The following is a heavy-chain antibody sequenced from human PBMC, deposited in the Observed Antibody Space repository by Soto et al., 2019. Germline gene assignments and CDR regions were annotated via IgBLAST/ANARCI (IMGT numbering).Heavy chain of an antibody. Sequence: QPQLQESGPGLVKPSETLSLTCTVSGYSISTTCYYWGWIRQPPGKGPEWIGDIYNNGNTYYNPSLRCRAAISIDTSKNQFSLKLSFVTAADTALYYCARHAPSFDYWSQGTLVTVSS. J-gene: IGHJ4*02. CDR2: IYNNGNT. CDR3: ARHAPSFDY. V-gene: IGHV4-39*01. CDR1: GYSISTTCYY.